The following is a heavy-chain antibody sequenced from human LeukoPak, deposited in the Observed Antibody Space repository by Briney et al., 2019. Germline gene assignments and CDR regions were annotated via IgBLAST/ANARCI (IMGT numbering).Heavy chain of an antibody. D-gene: IGHD2-2*01. CDR2: IYGGRNT. CDR1: EFTVSSNY. V-gene: IGHV3-53*01. J-gene: IGHJ3*02. Sequence: PGGSLRLSCAASEFTVSSNYMSWVRHAPGKGLEGVSVIYGGRNTYSADSVKGRRTTSRDNSKNTLSLQMSSLRAEDTAVYYCARGGPARDAFDIWGQGTMVTVSS. CDR3: ARGGPARDAFDI.